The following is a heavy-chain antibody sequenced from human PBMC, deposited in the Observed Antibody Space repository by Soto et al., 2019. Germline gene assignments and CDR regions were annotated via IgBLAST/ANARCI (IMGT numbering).Heavy chain of an antibody. CDR1: GGSISSYY. J-gene: IGHJ4*02. CDR2: IYYSGST. V-gene: IGHV4-59*01. D-gene: IGHD1-26*01. Sequence: PSETLSLTCTVSGGSISSYYWSWIRQPPGKGLEWIGYIYYSGSTNYNPSLKSRVTISVDTSKNQFSLKLSSVTAADTAVYYCARVDRRVGAPDYWGQATRVTVSS. CDR3: ARVDRRVGAPDY.